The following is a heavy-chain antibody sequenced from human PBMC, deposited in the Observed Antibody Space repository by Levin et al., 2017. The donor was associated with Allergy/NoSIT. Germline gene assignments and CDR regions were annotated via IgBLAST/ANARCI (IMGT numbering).Heavy chain of an antibody. J-gene: IGHJ4*02. CDR2: FDPEDGET. D-gene: IGHD3-3*01. CDR3: ALWSGYYRGGYYFDY. CDR1: GYTLTELS. Sequence: AASVKVSCKVSGYTLTELSMHWVRQAPGKGLEWMGGFDPEDGETIYAQKFQGRVTMTEDTSTDTAYMELSSLRSEDTAVYYCALWSGYYRGGYYFDYWGQGTLVTVSS. V-gene: IGHV1-24*01.